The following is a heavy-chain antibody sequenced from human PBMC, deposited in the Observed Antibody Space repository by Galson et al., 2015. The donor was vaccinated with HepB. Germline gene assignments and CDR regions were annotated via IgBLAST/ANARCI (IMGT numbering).Heavy chain of an antibody. CDR1: GYTFTSYT. V-gene: IGHV7-4-1*02. D-gene: IGHD6-19*01. Sequence: SVKVSCKASGYTFTSYTMNWVRQAPGQGLEWMGWINTNTGNPAYAQGITGRFVFSLDTSVSTAYLQISSLKAEDTAVYYCARGPGYSSGWFPYYFDYWGQGTLVTVSS. J-gene: IGHJ4*02. CDR2: INTNTGNP. CDR3: ARGPGYSSGWFPYYFDY.